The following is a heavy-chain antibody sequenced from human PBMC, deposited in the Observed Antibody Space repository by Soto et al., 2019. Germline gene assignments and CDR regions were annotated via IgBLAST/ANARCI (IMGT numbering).Heavy chain of an antibody. CDR3: ARQASTIFGVVKDYYYYYGMDV. Sequence: GESLKISCKGSGYSFTSYWIGWVRQMPGKGLEWMGIIYPGDSDTRYSLSFQGQVTISADKSISTAYLQWSSLKASVTAMYYCARQASTIFGVVKDYYYYYGMDVWGQGTTVTVSS. D-gene: IGHD3-3*01. CDR1: GYSFTSYW. V-gene: IGHV5-51*01. CDR2: IYPGDSDT. J-gene: IGHJ6*02.